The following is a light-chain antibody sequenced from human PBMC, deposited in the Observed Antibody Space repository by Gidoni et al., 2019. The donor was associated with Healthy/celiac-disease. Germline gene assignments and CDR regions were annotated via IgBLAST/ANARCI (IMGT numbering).Light chain of an antibody. CDR3: QQYGSSPPWT. Sequence: EIVLTQSPATLSLSPGERATLSCGASQIVSSSYLACYQQKPGLAPRLLIYDASSRATGIPDRFSGSGSGTDFTLTISRLEPEDFAVYYCQQYGSSPPWTFGQGTKVEIK. J-gene: IGKJ1*01. V-gene: IGKV3D-20*01. CDR1: QIVSSSY. CDR2: DAS.